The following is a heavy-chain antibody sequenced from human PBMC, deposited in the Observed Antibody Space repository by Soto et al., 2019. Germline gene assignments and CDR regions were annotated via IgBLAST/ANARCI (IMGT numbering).Heavy chain of an antibody. CDR1: GFSLSSSGVS. CDR3: AHRRHYGSRHNWFDP. Sequence: QITLKESGPTLVKPTQTLTLTCTFSGFSLSSSGVSVGWIRQPPGKALEWLALIYWDGDKRYSPSLKSRLTITKDTAKNQRVLTRARMDPVDTATYYCAHRRHYGSRHNWFDPWGQGTLVTVSS. D-gene: IGHD3-10*01. CDR2: IYWDGDK. V-gene: IGHV2-5*02. J-gene: IGHJ5*02.